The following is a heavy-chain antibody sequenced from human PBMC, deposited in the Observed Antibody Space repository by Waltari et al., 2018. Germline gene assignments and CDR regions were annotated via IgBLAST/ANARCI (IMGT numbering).Heavy chain of an antibody. J-gene: IGHJ3*02. CDR2: IYYSGST. Sequence: QVQLQESGPGLVKPSETLSLTCTVSGGSISSYYWSWIRQPPGKGLEWIGYIYYSGSTNYNPSLKSRVTISVDTSKNQFSLKLSSVTAADTAVYYCARDRRTVVMSLDAFDIWGQGTMVTVSS. V-gene: IGHV4-59*01. D-gene: IGHD2-15*01. CDR3: ARDRRTVVMSLDAFDI. CDR1: GGSISSYY.